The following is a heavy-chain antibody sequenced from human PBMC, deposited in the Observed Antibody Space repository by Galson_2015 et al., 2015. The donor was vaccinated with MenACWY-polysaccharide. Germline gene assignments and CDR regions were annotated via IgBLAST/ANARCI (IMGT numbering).Heavy chain of an antibody. CDR3: AREYCDRTSCYGMDV. D-gene: IGHD2-2*01. J-gene: IGHJ6*02. CDR2: ISYDGSNK. V-gene: IGHV3-30-3*01. Sequence: SLRLSCAASGFTFSSYAMHWVRQAPGKGLGWVAVISYDGSNKYCADSVKGRFTISRDNSKNTLYLQMNSLRAEDTALYYCAREYCDRTSCYGMDVWGQGTTVTVSS. CDR1: GFTFSSYA.